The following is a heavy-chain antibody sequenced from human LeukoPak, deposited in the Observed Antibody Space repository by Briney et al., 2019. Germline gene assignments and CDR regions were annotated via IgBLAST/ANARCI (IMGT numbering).Heavy chain of an antibody. Sequence: PGGSLRLSCAASGFTFSSYAMGWVRQAPGKGLEWVSAISGSGGSTYYADSVKGRFTISRDNAKNSLYLQMNSLRAEDTAVYYCARDTLVAVAGAHFDYWGQGTLVTVSS. J-gene: IGHJ4*02. D-gene: IGHD6-19*01. V-gene: IGHV3-23*01. CDR2: ISGSGGST. CDR1: GFTFSSYA. CDR3: ARDTLVAVAGAHFDY.